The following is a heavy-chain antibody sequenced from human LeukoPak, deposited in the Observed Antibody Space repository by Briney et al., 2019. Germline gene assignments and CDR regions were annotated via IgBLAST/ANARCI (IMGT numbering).Heavy chain of an antibody. D-gene: IGHD2-15*01. CDR1: GGTFSSYA. CDR2: IIPIFGTA. J-gene: IGHJ6*03. V-gene: IGHV1-69*05. Sequence: SVKVSCKASGGTFSSYAISWVRQAPGQGLEWIGGIIPIFGTANYAQKFEGRVTITTDESTSTAYMELSSLRSEDTAVYYCARATLGYCSGGSCYSPFYYYYYMDVWGKGTTVTVSS. CDR3: ARATLGYCSGGSCYSPFYYYYYMDV.